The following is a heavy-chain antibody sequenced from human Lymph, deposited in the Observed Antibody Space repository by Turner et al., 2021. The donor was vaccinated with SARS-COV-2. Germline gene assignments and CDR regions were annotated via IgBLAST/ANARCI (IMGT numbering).Heavy chain of an antibody. V-gene: IGHV1-24*01. CDR1: VYTLTELP. CDR3: ATDRSSGWPHYYYYTMDV. D-gene: IGHD6-19*01. J-gene: IGHJ6*02. CDR2: FDPEDGKT. Sequence: QVQLVQSGAEVKKPGASVKVSCKVAVYTLTELPMHWVRQAPGKGLEWMGGFDPEDGKTIYAQKFQDRVTMTEDKSTDTAYMELSSLRSEDTAVYYCATDRSSGWPHYYYYTMDVWGQGTTVTVSS.